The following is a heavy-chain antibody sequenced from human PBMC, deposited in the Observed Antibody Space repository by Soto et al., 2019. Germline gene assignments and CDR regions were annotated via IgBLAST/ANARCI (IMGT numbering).Heavy chain of an antibody. CDR2: ISGYNGNT. J-gene: IGHJ6*02. CDR1: GYSFTTYG. Sequence: QVQLVQSRGEVKKPGASVKVSCKTSGYSFTTYGISWVRQAPGQGLEWMGWISGYNGNTHYAQNLQGRVTMTTDTSTSTAYMELRSLRSEDTAVYYCAREGPAPYYYYGMDVGGQGSTVTVSS. CDR3: AREGPAPYYYYGMDV. V-gene: IGHV1-18*01.